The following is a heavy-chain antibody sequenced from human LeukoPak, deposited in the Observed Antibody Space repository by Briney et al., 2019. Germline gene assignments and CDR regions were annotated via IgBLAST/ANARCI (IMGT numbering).Heavy chain of an antibody. V-gene: IGHV3-49*04. Sequence: PGGSLRLSCTASGFTFGDYAMSWVRQAPGKGLEWVGFIRSKAYGGTTEYAASVKGRFTISRDDSKSIAYLQMNSLKTEDTAVYYCTTDGPSGKWELLHYMDVWGKGATVTISS. J-gene: IGHJ6*03. CDR1: GFTFGDYA. CDR2: IRSKAYGGTT. D-gene: IGHD1-26*01. CDR3: TTDGPSGKWELLHYMDV.